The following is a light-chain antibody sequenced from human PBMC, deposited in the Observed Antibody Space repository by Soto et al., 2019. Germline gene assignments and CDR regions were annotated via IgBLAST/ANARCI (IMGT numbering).Light chain of an antibody. J-gene: IGKJ1*01. CDR1: QSISTL. Sequence: IQLTQSPSSLSASVGDRVTITCRASQSISTLLAWYQQKPGTAPKLLIYHASTLESGVPSRFSGSGSGTEFTLTISSLQPDDFATYYCQQYNSYSFGQGTKVDIK. CDR2: HAS. CDR3: QQYNSYS. V-gene: IGKV1-5*01.